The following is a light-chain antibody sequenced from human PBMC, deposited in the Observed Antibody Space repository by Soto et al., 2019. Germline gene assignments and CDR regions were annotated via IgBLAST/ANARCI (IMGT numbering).Light chain of an antibody. CDR3: QQYNGWPIT. Sequence: QSLPPRERDTLSCQASQSVGNNLAWHQQKPGQAPRLLIYGASTRATGFPARFSGSGSGTEFTLTISSLQSEDFAVYYCQQYNGWPITFGQGTRLEIK. J-gene: IGKJ5*01. V-gene: IGKV3-15*01. CDR2: GAS. CDR1: QSVGNN.